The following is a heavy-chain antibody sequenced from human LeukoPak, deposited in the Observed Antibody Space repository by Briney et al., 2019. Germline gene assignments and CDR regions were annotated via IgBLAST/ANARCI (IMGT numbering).Heavy chain of an antibody. V-gene: IGHV4-38-2*02. J-gene: IGHJ5*02. Sequence: SETLSLTCTVSGYSISSGYYWGWIRQPPGKGLEWIGSICHSGSTYYNPSLKSRVTISVDTSKNQFSLKLSSVTAADTAVYYCARDGGWLVQNWFDPWGQGTLVTVSS. CDR3: ARDGGWLVQNWFDP. D-gene: IGHD6-19*01. CDR2: ICHSGST. CDR1: GYSISSGYY.